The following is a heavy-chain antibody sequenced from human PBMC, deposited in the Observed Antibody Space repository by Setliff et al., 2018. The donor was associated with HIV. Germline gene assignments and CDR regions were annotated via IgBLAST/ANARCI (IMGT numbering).Heavy chain of an antibody. J-gene: IGHJ6*03. V-gene: IGHV4-59*01. CDR1: GGSISSSY. Sequence: PSETLSLTCTVSGGSISSSYWSWIRQPPGKGLEWIGYIYYSGSTNYNPSLKSRVTISVDTSKNQFSLKLSSVTAADTAVYYCARARTPYYYDSSAYYFNYYYMDVWGKGTTVT. CDR2: IYYSGST. CDR3: ARARTPYYYDSSAYYFNYYYMDV. D-gene: IGHD3-22*01.